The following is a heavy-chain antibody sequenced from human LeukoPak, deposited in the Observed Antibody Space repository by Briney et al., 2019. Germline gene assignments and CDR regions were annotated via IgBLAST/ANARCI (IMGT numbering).Heavy chain of an antibody. Sequence: GGSLRLSCAASGFIFSGYWMSWVRQAPGKGLERVANIKPDGSDKYYVDSVKGRFTISRDNAKNSMYLQMNSLRAEDTAVYYCARGRRWLQIWGQGTLATVSS. CDR3: ARGRRWLQI. D-gene: IGHD5-24*01. J-gene: IGHJ4*02. CDR2: IKPDGSDK. V-gene: IGHV3-7*01. CDR1: GFIFSGYW.